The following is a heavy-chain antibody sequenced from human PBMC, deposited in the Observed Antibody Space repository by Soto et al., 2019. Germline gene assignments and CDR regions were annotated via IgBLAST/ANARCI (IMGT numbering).Heavy chain of an antibody. Sequence: EVQLVESGGGLVQPGGSLRLTCVASGFRFNMYSMNWIRQAPGKGLEWSSYITSDTIKYADSVKGRFTISRDNVKNLVYLQMNSLRDEDTAVYFCARSVEGHFDYWGQGAVVTVSS. CDR3: ARSVEGHFDY. CDR1: GFRFNMYS. V-gene: IGHV3-48*02. D-gene: IGHD6-19*01. CDR2: ITSDTI. J-gene: IGHJ4*02.